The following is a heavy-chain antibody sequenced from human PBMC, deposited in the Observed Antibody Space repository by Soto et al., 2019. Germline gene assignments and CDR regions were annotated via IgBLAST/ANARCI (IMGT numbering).Heavy chain of an antibody. V-gene: IGHV4-34*01. CDR2: INLSGST. CDR3: ARDKITGLFDY. Sequence: HVQLQQWGAGLLKPSETLSLTCAVYGGSFGVSSCPGFRKPPGTGLEWMGEINLSGSTNYNPSLKSRVTISVDTSKNQFSLKLTSVTAADTAVYYCARDKITGLFDYWGQGTLVTVSS. D-gene: IGHD2-8*02. J-gene: IGHJ4*02. CDR1: GGSFGVSS.